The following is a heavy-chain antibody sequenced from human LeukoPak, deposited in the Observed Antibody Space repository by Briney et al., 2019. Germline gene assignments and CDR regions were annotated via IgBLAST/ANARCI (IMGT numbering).Heavy chain of an antibody. D-gene: IGHD3-10*01. V-gene: IGHV1-2*02. Sequence: GASGKVSCKASGYTFTGYYMHWVRQAPGQGLEWMGWINPNSGGTNYAQKFQGRVTMTRDTSISTAYMELSRLRSDDTAVYYCARQYYYGSGSYYDSYYFDYWGQGTLVTVSS. CDR3: ARQYYYGSGSYYDSYYFDY. CDR2: INPNSGGT. J-gene: IGHJ4*02. CDR1: GYTFTGYY.